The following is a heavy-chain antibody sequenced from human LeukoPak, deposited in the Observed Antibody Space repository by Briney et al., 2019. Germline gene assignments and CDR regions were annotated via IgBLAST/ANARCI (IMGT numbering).Heavy chain of an antibody. CDR3: ARPQSGSYYFDY. CDR1: GYTFTSYD. D-gene: IGHD1-26*01. CDR2: INPNSGNT. Sequence: ASVKVSCKASGYTFTSYDINWVRQATGQGLEWMGWINPNSGNTGYAQKFQGRVTMTRNTSISTAYMELSSLRSEDTAVYYCARPQSGSYYFDYWGQGTLVTVSS. V-gene: IGHV1-8*01. J-gene: IGHJ4*02.